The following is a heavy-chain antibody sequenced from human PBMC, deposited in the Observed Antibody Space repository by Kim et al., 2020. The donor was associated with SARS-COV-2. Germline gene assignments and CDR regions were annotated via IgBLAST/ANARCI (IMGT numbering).Heavy chain of an antibody. Sequence: ASVKVSCKASGYTFTGYYMHWVRQAPGQGLEWMGWINPNSGGTNYAQKFQGRVTMTRDTSISTAYMELSRLRSDDTAVYYCAREFRRITMVRGAQSYWGQETLVTVSS. CDR2: INPNSGGT. J-gene: IGHJ4*02. V-gene: IGHV1-2*02. CDR3: AREFRRITMVRGAQSY. CDR1: GYTFTGYY. D-gene: IGHD3-10*01.